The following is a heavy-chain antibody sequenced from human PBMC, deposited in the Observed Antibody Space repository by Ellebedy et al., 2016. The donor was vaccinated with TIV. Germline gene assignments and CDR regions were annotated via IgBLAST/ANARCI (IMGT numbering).Heavy chain of an antibody. CDR3: ARGAVAGTLDAFDI. CDR2: IYPGDSDT. D-gene: IGHD6-19*01. CDR1: GYSFTSYW. V-gene: IGHV5-51*01. J-gene: IGHJ3*02. Sequence: PGGSLRLSCKGSGYSFTSYWIGWVRQMPGKGLEWMGIIYPGDSDTRYSPSFQGQVTISADKSTRTAYLQWSSLQASDTAMYYCARGAVAGTLDAFDIWGQGTMVTVSS.